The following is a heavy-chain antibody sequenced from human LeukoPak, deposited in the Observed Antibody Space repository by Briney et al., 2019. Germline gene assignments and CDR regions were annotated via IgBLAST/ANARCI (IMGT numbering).Heavy chain of an antibody. CDR1: GGTVSSYA. Sequence: ASVKVSCKASGGTVSSYAISWVRQAPGQGPEWMGGIIPIFGTANYAQKFQGRVTITTDESTSTVYMELSSLRSDDTAVYYCARGHGHPDYYYYYMDVWGKGTTVTVSS. V-gene: IGHV1-69*05. J-gene: IGHJ6*03. CDR2: IIPIFGTA. CDR3: ARGHGHPDYYYYYMDV.